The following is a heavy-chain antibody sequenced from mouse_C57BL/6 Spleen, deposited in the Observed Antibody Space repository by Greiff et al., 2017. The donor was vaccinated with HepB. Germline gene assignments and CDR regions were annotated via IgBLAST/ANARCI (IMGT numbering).Heavy chain of an antibody. V-gene: IGHV5-4*01. CDR1: GFTFSSYA. CDR2: ISDGGSYT. D-gene: IGHD2-5*01. J-gene: IGHJ4*01. Sequence: EVQRVESGGGLVKPGGSLKLSCAASGFTFSSYAMSWVRQTPEKRLEWVATISDGGSYTYYPDNVKGRFTISRDNAKNNLYLQMSHLKSEDTAMYYCARASNYGLMDYWGQGTSVTVSS. CDR3: ARASNYGLMDY.